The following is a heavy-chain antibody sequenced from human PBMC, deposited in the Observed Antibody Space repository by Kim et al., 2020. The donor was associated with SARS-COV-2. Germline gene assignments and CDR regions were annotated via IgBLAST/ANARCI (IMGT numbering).Heavy chain of an antibody. CDR2: IIPIFGTA. V-gene: IGHV1-69*13. J-gene: IGHJ4*02. CDR3: ARGRLGYQLFDY. CDR1: GGTFSSYA. Sequence: SVKVSCKASGGTFSSYAISWVRQAPGQGLEWMGGIIPIFGTANYAQKFQGRVTITADESTSTAYMELSSLRSEDTAVYYCARGRLGYQLFDYWGQGTLVTVSS. D-gene: IGHD2-2*01.